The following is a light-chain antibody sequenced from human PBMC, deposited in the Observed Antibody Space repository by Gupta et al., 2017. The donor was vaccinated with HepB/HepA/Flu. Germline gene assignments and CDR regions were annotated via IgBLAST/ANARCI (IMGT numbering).Light chain of an antibody. Sequence: QSGLTQPASVSGSPGQSITISCTGTSSDIGSFNSCSWYQQYPGRDPKLFFFVVTNRPSGVSHRFACSTSGNSASPTPTVLQAEEEAVDYCDSHRSAYTMGVFGGGTKMTVL. CDR2: VVT. J-gene: IGLJ2*01. CDR3: DSHRSAYTMGV. V-gene: IGLV2-14*03. CDR1: SSDIGSFNS.